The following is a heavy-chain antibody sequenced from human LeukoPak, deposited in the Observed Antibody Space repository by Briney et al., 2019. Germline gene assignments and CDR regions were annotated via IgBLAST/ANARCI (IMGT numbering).Heavy chain of an antibody. CDR1: GGSISSYY. J-gene: IGHJ3*02. CDR2: IYYSGST. D-gene: IGHD6-19*01. CDR3: ARDHSSGWYRGAFDI. V-gene: IGHV4-59*01. Sequence: SGPRLVKTSETLSLTCTVSGGSISSYYWSWIRQPPGKGLEWIGYIYYSGSTNYNPSLKSRVTISVDTSKNQFSLKLSSVTAADTAMYYCARDHSSGWYRGAFDIWGQGTRLTVSS.